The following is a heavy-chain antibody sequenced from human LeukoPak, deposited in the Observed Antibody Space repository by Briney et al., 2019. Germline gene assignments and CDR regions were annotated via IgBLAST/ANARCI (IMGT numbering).Heavy chain of an antibody. J-gene: IGHJ6*02. V-gene: IGHV1-8*03. CDR1: VYTFTRYV. D-gene: IGHD3-9*01. CDR2: INPYRGNT. Sequence: SVPVSYMASVYTFTRYVIHWVRQAAAQGRAWMGWINPYRGNTGYAQNFQGRVNITSNTSISPAYMELNSLRSEDTPVYYCARGLTTYDDILAGYYMRYYYYGMDVWGQGTTVTVSS. CDR3: ARGLTTYDDILAGYYMRYYYYGMDV.